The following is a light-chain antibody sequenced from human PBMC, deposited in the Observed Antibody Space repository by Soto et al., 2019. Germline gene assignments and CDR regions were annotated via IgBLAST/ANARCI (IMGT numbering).Light chain of an antibody. CDR1: SSEVGGYNY. V-gene: IGLV2-14*01. CDR3: SSYTSSSTL. J-gene: IGLJ1*01. CDR2: DVS. Sequence: QSVLTQPASVSGSPGQSITISCTGTSSEVGGYNYVSWYQQHPGKAPKLMIYDVSNRPSGVSNRFSGSKSGNTASLTISGLQAEDEADYYCSSYTSSSTLFGTGTKATVL.